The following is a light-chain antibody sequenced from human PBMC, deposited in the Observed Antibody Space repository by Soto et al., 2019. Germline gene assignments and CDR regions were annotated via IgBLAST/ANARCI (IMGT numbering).Light chain of an antibody. CDR1: QDLTNY. J-gene: IGKJ2*01. V-gene: IGKV1-33*01. CDR2: DTN. CDR3: QQYGNLHYT. Sequence: DIQMTQSPTSLATSVGDRVTIPCQASQDLTNYLNWYQQKPGKAPKLLIHDTNTMEEGVPTKFRGGGYGTVITFTFNGLQPEDAAIDLWQQYGNLHYTCRQWTKLEI.